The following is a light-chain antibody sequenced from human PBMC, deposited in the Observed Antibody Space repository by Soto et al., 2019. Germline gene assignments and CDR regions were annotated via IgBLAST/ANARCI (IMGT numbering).Light chain of an antibody. CDR3: QQTSSFPLT. Sequence: DIQVTQSPSSVSASVGDRVTITCRASQGLVNWLAWYQQKPGKAPKLLIYASSSFQSGVPSRFSGSGYGTDFTLTISSLQPEDFATYYCQQTSSFPLTFGGGTKVVIK. J-gene: IGKJ4*01. CDR2: ASS. V-gene: IGKV1-12*01. CDR1: QGLVNW.